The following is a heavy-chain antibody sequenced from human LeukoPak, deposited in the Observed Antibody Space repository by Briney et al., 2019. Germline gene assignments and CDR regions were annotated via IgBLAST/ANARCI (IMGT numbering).Heavy chain of an antibody. J-gene: IGHJ4*02. CDR1: GGSFSGYY. CDR3: ARGDIVVVPAAIRCPEFDY. CDR2: INHSGST. V-gene: IGHV4-34*01. Sequence: PSETLSLTCAVYGGSFSGYYWSWIRQPPGKGLEWIGEINHSGSTNYNPSLKSRVTISVDTSKNQFSLKLSSVTAADTAVYYCARGDIVVVPAAIRCPEFDYRGQGTLVTVSS. D-gene: IGHD2-2*02.